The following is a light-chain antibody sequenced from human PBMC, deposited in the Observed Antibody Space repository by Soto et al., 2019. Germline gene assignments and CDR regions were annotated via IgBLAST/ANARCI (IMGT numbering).Light chain of an antibody. J-gene: IGLJ3*02. V-gene: IGLV2-14*01. CDR2: DVS. CDR1: NSDVGSYNS. Sequence: QSALTQPASVSGSPGQSITISCTGTNSDVGSYNSVSWYQQHPGKAPKLMIYDVSNRPSGVSNRFSGSKSGTAASLAISGLQSEDEADYYCAAWDDRLNAWVIGGGTKLTVL. CDR3: AAWDDRLNAWV.